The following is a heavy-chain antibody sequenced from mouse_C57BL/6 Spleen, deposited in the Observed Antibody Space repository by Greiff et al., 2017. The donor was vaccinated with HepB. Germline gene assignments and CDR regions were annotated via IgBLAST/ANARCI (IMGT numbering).Heavy chain of an antibody. V-gene: IGHV1-22*01. CDR3: ARWKITTVVVPFDY. CDR1: GYTFTDYN. CDR2: INPNNGGT. D-gene: IGHD1-1*01. J-gene: IGHJ2*01. Sequence: EVQLQQSGPELVKPGASVKMSCKASGYTFTDYNMHWVKQSHGKSLEWIGYINPNNGGTSYKQKFKGKATLTVNTSSSTAYLELRSLTSEDSAVYYCARWKITTVVVPFDYWGQGTTLTVSS.